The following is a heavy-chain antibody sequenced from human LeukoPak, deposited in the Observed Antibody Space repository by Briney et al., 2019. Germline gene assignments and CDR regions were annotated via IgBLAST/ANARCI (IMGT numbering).Heavy chain of an antibody. CDR2: IKSKTDGGTT. CDR3: TTVGGIQLLIQSSFIDY. J-gene: IGHJ4*02. D-gene: IGHD5-18*01. V-gene: IGHV3-15*01. Sequence: GGSLRLSCAASGFTFSSYWMSWVRQAPGKGLEWVGRIKSKTDGGTTDYAAPVKGRFTISRDDSKNTLYLQMNGLKTEDTAVYYCTTVGGIQLLIQSSFIDYWGQGTLVTVSS. CDR1: GFTFSSYW.